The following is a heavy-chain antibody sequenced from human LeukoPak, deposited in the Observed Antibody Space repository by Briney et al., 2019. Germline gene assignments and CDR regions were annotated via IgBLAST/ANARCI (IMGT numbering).Heavy chain of an antibody. Sequence: GGSLRLSCAASGFTFSSYAMHWVRQAPGKGLQWVANIKQDGSEKYHVESVRGRFTISRDNAKNSLYLQMNSLGAQDTAVYYCARDCDSRTCYDYWGQGTLVTVSS. CDR3: ARDCDSRTCYDY. D-gene: IGHD3-22*01. J-gene: IGHJ4*02. CDR2: IKQDGSEK. V-gene: IGHV3-7*01. CDR1: GFTFSSYA.